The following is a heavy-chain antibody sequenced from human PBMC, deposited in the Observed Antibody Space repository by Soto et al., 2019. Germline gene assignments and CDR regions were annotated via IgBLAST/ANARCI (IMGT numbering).Heavy chain of an antibody. CDR1: GFTFSSYA. Sequence: GGSLRLSCAASGFTFSSYAMSWVRQAPGKGLEWVSAISGSGGSTYYADSVKGRFTISRDNSKNTLYLQMNSLRAEDTTVYYCASCEYGSGRSIGPYYMDVWGKGTTVTVSS. J-gene: IGHJ6*03. D-gene: IGHD3-10*01. CDR2: ISGSGGST. V-gene: IGHV3-23*01. CDR3: ASCEYGSGRSIGPYYMDV.